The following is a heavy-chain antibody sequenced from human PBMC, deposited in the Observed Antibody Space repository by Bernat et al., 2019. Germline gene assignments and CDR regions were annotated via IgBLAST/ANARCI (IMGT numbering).Heavy chain of an antibody. V-gene: IGHV1-18*01. J-gene: IGHJ4*02. CDR2: SNVHNGNT. CDR1: GYTFVNYA. D-gene: IGHD2-15*01. CDR3: ARDRVYCSGGTCYFLLDY. Sequence: QVQLVQSGAEVKKPGASLKVSCKASGYTFVNYAITWVRQAPGQGLEWMGWSNVHNGNTKFAQKLQGRVTMTTDTSTSTAYMELSSLGSDDTAVYYCARDRVYCSGGTCYFLLDYWGQGTLVTVSS.